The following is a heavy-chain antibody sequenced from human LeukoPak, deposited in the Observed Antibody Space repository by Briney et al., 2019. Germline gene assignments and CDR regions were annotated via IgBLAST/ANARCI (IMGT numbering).Heavy chain of an antibody. V-gene: IGHV3-23*01. D-gene: IGHD2-2*01. Sequence: GGSLRLSCAASGFTFSSYAMSWVRQAPGKGLEWVSAISGSGGSTYYADSVKGRFTISRDNSKNTLYLQMNSLRAEDTAVYYCARQGGYCISNSCYGNWFDPWGQGTLVIVSS. J-gene: IGHJ5*02. CDR3: ARQGGYCISNSCYGNWFDP. CDR1: GFTFSSYA. CDR2: ISGSGGST.